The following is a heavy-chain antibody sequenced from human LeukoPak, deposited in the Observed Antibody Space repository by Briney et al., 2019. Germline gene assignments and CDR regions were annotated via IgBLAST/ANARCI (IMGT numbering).Heavy chain of an antibody. CDR2: ISAYNGNT. Sequence: GSVKVKSMASGYTLISYGISWVRQAPGQGLEWMVWISAYNGNTNYAQKLQGRVTMTTDTSTSTAYMELRSLRSDDTAVYYCARASSTVTTLFDYWGQGTLVPVSS. CDR3: ARASSTVTTLFDY. D-gene: IGHD4-17*01. V-gene: IGHV1-18*01. CDR1: GYTLISYG. J-gene: IGHJ4*02.